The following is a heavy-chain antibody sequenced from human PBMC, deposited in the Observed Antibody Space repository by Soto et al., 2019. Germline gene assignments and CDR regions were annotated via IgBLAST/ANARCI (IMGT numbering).Heavy chain of an antibody. Sequence: QVQLVQSGAEEKKPGASVKVSCKASGYTFTDYAMHWVRQAPGQRLEWMGWINGGDGNTKYSQKFQGRVTITRDTSASTSASTGYVELSSLTSEDTAMYYCARGPTTTDYGEWFDPWGQGTLVTVSS. CDR2: INGGDGNT. D-gene: IGHD4-17*01. J-gene: IGHJ5*02. CDR1: GYTFTDYA. V-gene: IGHV1-3*05. CDR3: ARGPTTTDYGEWFDP.